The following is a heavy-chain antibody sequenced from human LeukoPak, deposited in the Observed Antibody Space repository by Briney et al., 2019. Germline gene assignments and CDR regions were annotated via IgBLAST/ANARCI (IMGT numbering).Heavy chain of an antibody. J-gene: IGHJ6*03. V-gene: IGHV1-18*01. CDR3: ARETATAPHYYYYMDV. CDR1: GYTFTSYG. CDR2: ISAYNGNT. Sequence: ASVKVSCKASGYTFTSYGISWVRQAPGQGLEWMGWISAYNGNTNYAQKLQGRVTMTTDTSTSTAYMELRSLRSDDTAVYYCARETATAPHYYYYMDVWGKGTTVTVSS. D-gene: IGHD2-21*02.